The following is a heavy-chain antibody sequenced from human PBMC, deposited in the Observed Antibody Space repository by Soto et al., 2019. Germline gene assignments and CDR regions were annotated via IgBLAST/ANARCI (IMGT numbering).Heavy chain of an antibody. V-gene: IGHV1-2*04. CDR3: ARDQGEGNSSGWWGY. CDR1: GYTFTGYY. CDR2: INPNSGGT. J-gene: IGHJ4*02. Sequence: QVQLVQSGAEVKKPGASVKVSCKASGYTFTGYYMHWVRQAPGQGLEWMGWINPNSGGTNYAQKFQGWVTMTRDTSISTAYMERSRLRSDDTAVYYCARDQGEGNSSGWWGYWGQGTLVTVSS. D-gene: IGHD6-13*01.